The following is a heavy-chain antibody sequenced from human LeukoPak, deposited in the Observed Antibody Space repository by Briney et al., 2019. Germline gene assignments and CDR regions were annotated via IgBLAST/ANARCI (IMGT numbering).Heavy chain of an antibody. Sequence: KPSETLSLTCTVSGYSISSGDYWGWIRQPPGKGLEWIGSIYHSGRTYYNPSLKSRVTISVDTSKNQFSLKLSSVTAADTAVYYCAREQWSYYLGYYYYMDVWGKGTTVTISS. CDR2: IYHSGRT. CDR1: GYSISSGDY. CDR3: AREQWSYYLGYYYYMDV. J-gene: IGHJ6*03. D-gene: IGHD1-26*01. V-gene: IGHV4-38-2*02.